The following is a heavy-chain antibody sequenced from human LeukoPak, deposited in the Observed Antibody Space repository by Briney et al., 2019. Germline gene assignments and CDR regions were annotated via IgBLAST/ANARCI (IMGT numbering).Heavy chain of an antibody. J-gene: IGHJ4*02. Sequence: PGGSLRLSCAASGFPFSGSGMQWVRQAPGKGLEWVAVIWYDGSHQYYADSVKGRFTISRDNSKDTLDLQMNSLRVEDTAVYFCAKDKDTPATAQPQRGYFESWGQGTLVTVSS. V-gene: IGHV3-33*06. CDR1: GFPFSGSG. CDR2: IWYDGSHQ. D-gene: IGHD2-15*01. CDR3: AKDKDTPATAQPQRGYFES.